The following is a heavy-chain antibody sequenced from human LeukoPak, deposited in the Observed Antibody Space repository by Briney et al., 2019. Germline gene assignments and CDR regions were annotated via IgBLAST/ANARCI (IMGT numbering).Heavy chain of an antibody. CDR3: AKDKGTRCSSTSCYSLFDY. J-gene: IGHJ4*02. V-gene: IGHV3-43*01. CDR2: ISWDGGST. D-gene: IGHD2-2*01. CDR1: GFTFDDYT. Sequence: GGSLRLSCAASGFTFDDYTMHWVRQAPGKGLEWVSLISWDGGSTYYADSVKGRFTISRDNSKNSLYLQMNSLRTEDTALYYCAKDKGTRCSSTSCYSLFDYWGQGTLVTVSS.